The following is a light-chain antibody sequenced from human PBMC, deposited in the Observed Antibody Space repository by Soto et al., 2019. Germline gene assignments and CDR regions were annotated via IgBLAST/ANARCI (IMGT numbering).Light chain of an antibody. CDR2: AAS. CDR3: QQLNDYPQT. J-gene: IGKJ4*01. CDR1: QGISSY. Sequence: DIQLTQSPSFLSASVGDRVTITCRASQGISSYLAWYQQKPGKAPKLLIYAASTLQSGVPSRFGGSGSGTEFTLTISSLQPEDFATYYCQQLNDYPQTFGGGTKVEIK. V-gene: IGKV1-9*01.